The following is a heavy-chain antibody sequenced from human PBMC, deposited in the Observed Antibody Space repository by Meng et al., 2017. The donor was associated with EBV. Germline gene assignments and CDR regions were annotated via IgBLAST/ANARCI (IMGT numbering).Heavy chain of an antibody. V-gene: IGHV4-39*01. CDR1: GDSISSFYY. CDR2: VRYTGST. J-gene: IGHJ5*02. CDR3: ARPFPSWQSPRLDPFGA. D-gene: IGHD6-19*01. Sequence: QGRGPGPGQWSPSEPRSLPCTVSGDSISSFYYWGWIRQPPGRGLEWIGSVRYTGSTYYSPSLKSRVTVSVDTSKNQFSLRLTSVTAADTAVYYCARPFPSWQSPRLDPFGAWGQGTLVTVSS.